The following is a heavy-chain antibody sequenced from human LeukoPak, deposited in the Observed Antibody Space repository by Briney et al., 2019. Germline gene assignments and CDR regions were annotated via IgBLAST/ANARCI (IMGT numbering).Heavy chain of an antibody. V-gene: IGHV1-18*01. CDR1: GYTFTSYG. J-gene: IGHJ6*03. CDR2: ISAYNGNT. Sequence: ASVKVSCKASGYTFTSYGISWVRQAPGQGLEWMGWISAYNGNTHYAQKLQGRVTVTTDTSTSTAYMELRSLRSDDTAVYYCARDGPYGSGIYRGNYYYMDVWGKGTTVTVSS. D-gene: IGHD3-10*01. CDR3: ARDGPYGSGIYRGNYYYMDV.